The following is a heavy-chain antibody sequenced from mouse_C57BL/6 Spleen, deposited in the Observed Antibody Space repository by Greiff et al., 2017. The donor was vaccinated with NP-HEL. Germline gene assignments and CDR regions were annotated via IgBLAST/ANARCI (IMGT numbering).Heavy chain of an antibody. Sequence: VQLQQPGAELVMPGASVKLSCKASGYTFTSYWMHWVKQRPGQGLEWIGEIDPSDSYNNYNRKFKGKSTLTVDKSSSTAYMQLSSLTSEDSAVYYCARSGYDYAMDYWGQGTSVTVSS. CDR2: IDPSDSYN. D-gene: IGHD2-3*01. CDR1: GYTFTSYW. V-gene: IGHV1-69*01. CDR3: ARSGYDYAMDY. J-gene: IGHJ4*01.